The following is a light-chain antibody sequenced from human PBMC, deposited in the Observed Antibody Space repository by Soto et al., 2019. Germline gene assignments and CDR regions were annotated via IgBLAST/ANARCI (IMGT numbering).Light chain of an antibody. CDR3: QQYDDLPIT. CDR1: QDISHY. J-gene: IGKJ5*01. V-gene: IGKV1-33*01. Sequence: EIQKTQSPSSLSASVGATVTITRQASQDISHYLNWYQQKQGKALKLLIYDASNLHPGVPSRFRGSGYGTEFYFNITSLQTEDVATYYYQQYDDLPITFGQGTRLEIK. CDR2: DAS.